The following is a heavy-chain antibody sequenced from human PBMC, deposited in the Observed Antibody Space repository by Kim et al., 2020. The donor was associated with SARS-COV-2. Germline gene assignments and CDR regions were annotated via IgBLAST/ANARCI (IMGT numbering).Heavy chain of an antibody. CDR3: AHFGFDWHLSL. Sequence: GGSLRLSCEGSGYIFSHYWMHWVRQAPGKGLEWVSRISSDGSFTGHAESVKGRFAISRDNAKNTLYLNMNSLRAEDTAVYYCAHFGFDWHLSLWGPGTLVTVSS. CDR2: ISSDGSFT. CDR1: GYIFSHYW. J-gene: IGHJ4*02. V-gene: IGHV3-74*01. D-gene: IGHD3-9*01.